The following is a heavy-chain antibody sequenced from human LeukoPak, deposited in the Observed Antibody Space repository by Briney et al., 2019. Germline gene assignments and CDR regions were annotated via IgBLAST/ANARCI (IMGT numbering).Heavy chain of an antibody. Sequence: ASVKVSCKASGGTFSSYAISWVRQAPGQGLEWMGRIIPILGIANYAQKFQGRVTITADKSTSTAYMELSSLRSEDTAVYYCARGSDSSGLWYNWFDPWGQGTLVTVSS. CDR3: ARGSDSSGLWYNWFDP. J-gene: IGHJ5*02. D-gene: IGHD3-22*01. CDR1: GGTFSSYA. CDR2: IIPILGIA. V-gene: IGHV1-69*04.